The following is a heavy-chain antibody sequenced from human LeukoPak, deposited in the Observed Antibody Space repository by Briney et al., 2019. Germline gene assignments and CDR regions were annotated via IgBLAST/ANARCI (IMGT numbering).Heavy chain of an antibody. D-gene: IGHD2-21*02. J-gene: IGHJ6*02. Sequence: SETLSLTCAVYGGSFSGYYWSWIRQPPGKGLEWIGEINHSGSTNYNPSLKSRVTISVDTSKNQSSLKLSSVTAADTAVYYCASSWVTATLGGYYYYGMDVWGQGTTVTVSS. CDR3: ASSWVTATLGGYYYYGMDV. V-gene: IGHV4-34*01. CDR1: GGSFSGYY. CDR2: INHSGST.